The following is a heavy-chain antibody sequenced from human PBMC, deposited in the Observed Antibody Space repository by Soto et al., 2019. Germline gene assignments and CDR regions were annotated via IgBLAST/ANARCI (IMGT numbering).Heavy chain of an antibody. D-gene: IGHD2-8*02. J-gene: IGHJ4*02. V-gene: IGHV4-39*07. Sequence: SETLSLTCTFSGDSISTNSYSWGWIRQPPGQGLEWIGLFYHSGSTNYNPSLKSRVTISVDTSKNQFSLKLTSVTAADTAVYYCARDKITGLFDYWGQGTLVTVSS. CDR3: ARDKITGLFDY. CDR2: FYHSGST. CDR1: GDSISTNSYS.